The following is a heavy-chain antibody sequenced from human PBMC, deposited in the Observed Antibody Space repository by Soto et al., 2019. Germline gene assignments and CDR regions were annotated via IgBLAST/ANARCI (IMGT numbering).Heavy chain of an antibody. CDR2: MNPNSGNT. V-gene: IGHV1-8*01. Sequence: GASVKVSCKASGYTFTSYDINWVRQATGQGLEWMGWMNPNSGNTGYPQKFQGRVTMTRNTSISTAYMELSSLRSEDTAVYYCARVDTSCYIACRYYYYMDVWGKGTTVTVSS. CDR1: GYTFTSYD. J-gene: IGHJ6*03. D-gene: IGHD2-2*02. CDR3: ARVDTSCYIACRYYYYMDV.